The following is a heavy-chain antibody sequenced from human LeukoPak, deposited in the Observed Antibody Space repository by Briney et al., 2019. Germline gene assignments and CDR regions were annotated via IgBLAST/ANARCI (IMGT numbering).Heavy chain of an antibody. D-gene: IGHD4-23*01. V-gene: IGHV3-53*01. CDR2: IYSAGST. CDR1: GFTVSDNY. J-gene: IGHJ4*02. CDR3: ARRGDGGRSFDY. Sequence: GGSLRLSCAASGFTVSDNYMSWVRQAPGKGLEWVSLIYSAGSTYYADSATGRFTISRDNSKNTLFLQMNSLRAEDTAVYYCARRGDGGRSFDYWGQGTLVTVSS.